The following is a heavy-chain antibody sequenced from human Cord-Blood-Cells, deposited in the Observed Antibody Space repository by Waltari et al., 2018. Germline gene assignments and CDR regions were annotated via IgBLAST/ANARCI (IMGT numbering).Heavy chain of an antibody. CDR2: SYYSGST. V-gene: IGHV4-61*01. CDR1: GGSVSSCSYS. J-gene: IGHJ4*02. D-gene: IGHD3-3*01. CDR3: ARGGYDFWSGYYGGYFDY. Sequence: QVQLQESGPGLVKPSETLSLTCTVPGGSVSSCSYSWSWIRQPPGKGLEWIGYSYYSGSTNYNPSLKSRVTISVDTSKNQFSLKLSSVTAADTAVYYCARGGYDFWSGYYGGYFDYWGQGTLVTVSS.